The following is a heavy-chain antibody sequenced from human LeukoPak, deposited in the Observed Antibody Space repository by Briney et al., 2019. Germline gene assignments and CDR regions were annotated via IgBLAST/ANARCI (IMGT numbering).Heavy chain of an antibody. CDR3: AKGIDFWSGYYTAFNYYYYYYMDV. J-gene: IGHJ6*03. D-gene: IGHD3-3*01. CDR1: GFAFSNYG. Sequence: GGSLRVSCAASGFAFSNYGMAWVRQAPGKGLEYVSSIGRSGYDTYYADSVKGRFTIFRDNSKNTLYLQMNSLRAEDTAVYYCAKGIDFWSGYYTAFNYYYYYYMDVWGKGTTVTVSS. CDR2: IGRSGYDT. V-gene: IGHV3-23*01.